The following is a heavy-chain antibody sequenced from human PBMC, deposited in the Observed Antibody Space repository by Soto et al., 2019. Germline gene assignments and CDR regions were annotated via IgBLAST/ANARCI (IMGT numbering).Heavy chain of an antibody. CDR3: ARDSKAVALAFDY. CDR1: GFTFSSYA. V-gene: IGHV3-30-3*01. CDR2: ISYDGNNK. D-gene: IGHD2-21*01. J-gene: IGHJ4*02. Sequence: GGSLRLSCAASGFTFSSYAMHWVRQAPGKGLEWVAVISYDGNNKYYADSVKGRFTISRDNSKNTLYLQMNSLRAEDTAVYYCARDSKAVALAFDYWGQGTLVTVSS.